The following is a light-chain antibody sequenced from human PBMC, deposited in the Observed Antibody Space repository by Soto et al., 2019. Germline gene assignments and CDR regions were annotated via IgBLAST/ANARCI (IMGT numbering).Light chain of an antibody. V-gene: IGLV2-14*01. Sequence: QSALTQPASVSGSTGQSITISCTGTSSDVGGYNYVSWYQQHPGKAPKLLIYEDSDRPSGVSDRFSGSKSCNTASLTISGRLAEDDADYYCSSYASSSTLVLFGGGTKLTVL. CDR1: SSDVGGYNY. J-gene: IGLJ3*02. CDR2: EDS. CDR3: SSYASSSTLVL.